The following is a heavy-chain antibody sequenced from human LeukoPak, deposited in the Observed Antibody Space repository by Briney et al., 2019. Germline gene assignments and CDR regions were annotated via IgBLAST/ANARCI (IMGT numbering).Heavy chain of an antibody. D-gene: IGHD3-10*01. Sequence: PGGSLRLSCAASGFTFSSYAMHGVRQAPGKGLGWGAVISYDGSNKCYADSAKGRFTISRDNSKNTLYLQMNSLRAEDTAVYYCARAQGTYSDYYDYGMDVWGQGTTVTVSS. J-gene: IGHJ6*02. CDR1: GFTFSSYA. CDR3: ARAQGTYSDYYDYGMDV. CDR2: ISYDGSNK. V-gene: IGHV3-30-3*01.